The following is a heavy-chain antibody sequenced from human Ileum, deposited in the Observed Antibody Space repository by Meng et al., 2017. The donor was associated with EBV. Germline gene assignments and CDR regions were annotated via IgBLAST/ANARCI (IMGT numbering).Heavy chain of an antibody. J-gene: IGHJ5*02. CDR1: VEHIISNYW. V-gene: IGHV4-4*02. Sequence: GPGVGTPSGTPPPICPVSVEHIISNYWWSWVRQPPGKGLEWIGEIYYNTNTNYNPSLKGRVTMSVDTSQNQFSLTLSSVTAADTAVYFCARKFSVVGSTDGWFDPWGQGTLVTVSS. CDR2: IYYNTNT. CDR3: ARKFSVVGSTDGWFDP. D-gene: IGHD2-8*01.